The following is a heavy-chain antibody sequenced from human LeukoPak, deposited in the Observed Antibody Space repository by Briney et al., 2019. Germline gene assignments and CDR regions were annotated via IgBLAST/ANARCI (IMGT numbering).Heavy chain of an antibody. CDR3: ARHMDYWYFDL. Sequence: AESLKISCQASAYRITGDLIRWVRQMPRKGLEWMGRIDPSDSYTSYSPSCQGHVTISTDKSISTVYLQWSSVKASDTAMYHCARHMDYWYFDLWGPGSLVTVSS. J-gene: IGHJ2*01. CDR2: IDPSDSYT. CDR1: AYRITGDL. V-gene: IGHV5-10-1*01.